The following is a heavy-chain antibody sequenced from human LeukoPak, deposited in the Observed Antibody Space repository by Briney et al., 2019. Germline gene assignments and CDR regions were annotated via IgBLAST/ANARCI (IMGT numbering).Heavy chain of an antibody. CDR3: ARSRQASGLLGS. V-gene: IGHV4-30-2*01. J-gene: IGHJ5*01. CDR1: RGAITSGGYS. CDR2: ISDRGPA. Sequence: PSETLSLTCTVSRGAITSGGYSWNWIRQPPGKGLEWIGYISDRGPAYYNPSLKSRFTISVDRPKNQFFLTVTSVTAADTAVYFCARSRQASGLLGSWGQGTLVAASS. D-gene: IGHD3-10*01.